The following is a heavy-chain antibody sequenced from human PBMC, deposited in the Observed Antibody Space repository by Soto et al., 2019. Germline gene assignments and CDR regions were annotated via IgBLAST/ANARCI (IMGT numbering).Heavy chain of an antibody. Sequence: EVQLLESGGGLVQPGGSLRLSCAASGFTFSSYAMSWVRQAPGKGLEWVSAISGSGGSTYYADSVKGRFTISRDNSENTLYLQMNSLRAEDTAVYYCAKDSSQVYATRRGDAFDIWGQGTMVTVSS. CDR1: GFTFSSYA. D-gene: IGHD2-2*01. CDR2: ISGSGGST. J-gene: IGHJ3*02. V-gene: IGHV3-23*01. CDR3: AKDSSQVYATRRGDAFDI.